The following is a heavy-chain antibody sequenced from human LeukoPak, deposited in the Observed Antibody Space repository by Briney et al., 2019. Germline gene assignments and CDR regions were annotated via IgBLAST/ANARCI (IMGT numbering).Heavy chain of an antibody. J-gene: IGHJ3*02. Sequence: PGGSLRLSCAASGFTFSSYGMHWVRQAPGKGLEWVSYISSSSSTIYYADSVKGRFTISRDNAKNSLYLQMNSLRAEDTAVYYCARENYDFWSGHTGAFDIWGQGTMVTVSS. D-gene: IGHD3-3*01. CDR3: ARENYDFWSGHTGAFDI. CDR2: ISSSSSTI. CDR1: GFTFSSYG. V-gene: IGHV3-48*01.